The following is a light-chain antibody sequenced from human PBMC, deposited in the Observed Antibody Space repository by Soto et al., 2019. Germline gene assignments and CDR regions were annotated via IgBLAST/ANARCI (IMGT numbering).Light chain of an antibody. J-gene: IGLJ1*01. CDR1: NIGSKS. CDR3: QVWYCSSDHYV. CDR2: DDS. V-gene: IGLV3-21*02. Sequence: SYELTQQPSVSVAPGQTARITCGGNNIGSKSVHWYQPKPGQAPVMVVYDDSDRPSGIPERFSGSISGNTATLTISRFEAGDEADYYCQVWYCSSDHYVFATWTKLTLL.